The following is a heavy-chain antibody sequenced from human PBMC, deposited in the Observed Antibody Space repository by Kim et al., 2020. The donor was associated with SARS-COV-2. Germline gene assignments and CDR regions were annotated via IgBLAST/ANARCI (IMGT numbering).Heavy chain of an antibody. CDR3: AKETGLSITVFGVGHGSRNWFDP. J-gene: IGHJ5*02. CDR1: GFTFSSYA. D-gene: IGHD3-3*01. Sequence: GGSLRLSCAASGFTFSSYAMTWVRQTPGKGLEWVSAISGSGRSTYYADSVKGRFTISRDNPKNTLYLQMNSLRAEDTAVYYCAKETGLSITVFGVGHGSRNWFDPWGQGTLVTVSS. CDR2: ISGSGRST. V-gene: IGHV3-23*01.